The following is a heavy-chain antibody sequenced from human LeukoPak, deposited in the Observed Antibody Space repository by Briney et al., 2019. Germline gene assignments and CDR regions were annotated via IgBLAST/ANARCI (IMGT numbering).Heavy chain of an antibody. V-gene: IGHV4-59*01. CDR3: ARLSKAGHNWFDP. Sequence: SETLSLTCTVSGGSISSYYWSWIRQPPGKGLEWIGYIYYSGSTNYNPSLKSRVTISVDTSKNQFSLKLSSVTAADTAVYYCARLSKAGHNWFDPWGQGTLVTVS. D-gene: IGHD6-13*01. J-gene: IGHJ5*02. CDR1: GGSISSYY. CDR2: IYYSGST.